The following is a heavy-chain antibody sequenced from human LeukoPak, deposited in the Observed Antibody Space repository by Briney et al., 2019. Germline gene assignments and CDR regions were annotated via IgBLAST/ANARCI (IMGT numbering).Heavy chain of an antibody. D-gene: IGHD3-10*01. CDR2: ISSSGRTI. CDR1: GFTFSSYE. CDR3: ARVGAYYYGSGRETYYMDV. J-gene: IGHJ6*03. Sequence: GGSLRLSCAASGFTFSSYEMNWVRQAPGKALEWVSYISSSGRTIYYADSVKGRFTISRDNAKNSLYLQMNSLRAEDTAVYYCARVGAYYYGSGRETYYMDVWGKGTTVTISS. V-gene: IGHV3-48*03.